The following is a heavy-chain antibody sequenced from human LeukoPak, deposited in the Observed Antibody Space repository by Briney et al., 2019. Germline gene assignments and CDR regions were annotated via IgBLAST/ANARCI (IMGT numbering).Heavy chain of an antibody. CDR1: GFTVSSNY. D-gene: IGHD5-18*01. CDR3: AGIQQWSWRSFDI. Sequence: GGSLRLSCAASGFTVSSNYMGWVRQAPGKGLERVSIIYSGGSTYYTDSVKGRFTISRDNSKNTLYLQMNSLRAEDTAVYYCAGIQQWSWRSFDIWGQGRLVTVSS. CDR2: IYSGGST. V-gene: IGHV3-53*01. J-gene: IGHJ3*02.